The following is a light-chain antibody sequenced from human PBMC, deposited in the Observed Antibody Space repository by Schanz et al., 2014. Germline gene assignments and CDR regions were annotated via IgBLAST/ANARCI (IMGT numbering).Light chain of an antibody. Sequence: EIVLTQSPGTLSVSPGERATLSCRASQSISSNLAWYQQKPGQAPRLLIYGASSRATGIPDRFSGSGSGTDFTLTISRLEPEDFAVYYCQQYGSSPLTFGGGTKVEIK. CDR1: QSISSN. V-gene: IGKV3-20*01. J-gene: IGKJ4*01. CDR2: GAS. CDR3: QQYGSSPLT.